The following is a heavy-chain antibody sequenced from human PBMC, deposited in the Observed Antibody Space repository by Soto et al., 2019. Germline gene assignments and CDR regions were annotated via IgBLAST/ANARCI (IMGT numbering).Heavy chain of an antibody. CDR3: ARSPDDFWSGPNFDY. J-gene: IGHJ4*02. Sequence: GASVKVSCKASGGTFSSYAISWVRQAPGQGLEWMGGIIPIFGTANYAQKFQGRVTITADESTSTAYMELSSLRSEDTAVYYCARSPDDFWSGPNFDYWGQGTLVTVSS. D-gene: IGHD3-3*01. V-gene: IGHV1-69*13. CDR2: IIPIFGTA. CDR1: GGTFSSYA.